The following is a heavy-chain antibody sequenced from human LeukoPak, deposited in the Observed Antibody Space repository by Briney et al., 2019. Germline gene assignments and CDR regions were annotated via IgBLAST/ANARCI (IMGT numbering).Heavy chain of an antibody. J-gene: IGHJ4*02. CDR1: GYMFTSYD. CDR3: ARVRRDYDILTGYYNVNYFDY. CDR2: MNANSGNT. V-gene: IGHV1-8*01. Sequence: ASVKVSCKASGYMFTSYDVNWVRQAPGQGLEWMGWMNANSGNTSYAQKFQGRVTMTRDTSTSTVYMELSSLRAEDTAVYYCARVRRDYDILTGYYNVNYFDYWGQGTLVTVSS. D-gene: IGHD3-9*01.